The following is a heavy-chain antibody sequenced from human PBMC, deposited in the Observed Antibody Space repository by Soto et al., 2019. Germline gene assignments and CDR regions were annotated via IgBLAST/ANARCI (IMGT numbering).Heavy chain of an antibody. J-gene: IGHJ4*02. CDR1: GDSVSSNSVT. CDR2: TYYRSKWYN. Sequence: SQTLSLTCAISGDSVSSNSVTWHWIRQSPSRGLKWLGRTYYRSKWYNDYAMSVKSRITINPDTSKNQISLQVNSVTPEDTAVYYCVRDNIVGGMDLFDYWGQGTLVTVSS. D-gene: IGHD1-26*01. V-gene: IGHV6-1*01. CDR3: VRDNIVGGMDLFDY.